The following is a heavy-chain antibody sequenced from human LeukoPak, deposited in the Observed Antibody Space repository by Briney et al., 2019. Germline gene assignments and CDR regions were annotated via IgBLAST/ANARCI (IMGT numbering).Heavy chain of an antibody. CDR2: ISYDGNNK. V-gene: IGHV3-30-3*01. CDR3: ARDRGTSMGY. J-gene: IGHJ4*02. Sequence: GGSLRLSCAASGFTFSSYAMHWVRQAPGKGLEWVAVISYDGNNKYYADSAKGRFTISRDNSKNTLYLQMNSLRAEDTAVYYCARDRGTSMGYWGQGTLVTVSS. D-gene: IGHD3-16*01. CDR1: GFTFSSYA.